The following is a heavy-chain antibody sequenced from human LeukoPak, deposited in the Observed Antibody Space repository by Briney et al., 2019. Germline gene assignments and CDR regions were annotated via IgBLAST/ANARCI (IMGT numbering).Heavy chain of an antibody. D-gene: IGHD4-17*01. V-gene: IGHV1-69*01. CDR2: IIPIFGTA. CDR3: ARDPLNDYGDYYGMDV. J-gene: IGHJ6*04. Sequence: SVKVSCKASGGTFSSYAISWVRQAPGQGLEWMGGIIPIFGTANYAQKFQGRVTIAADESTSTAYMELSSLRSEDTAVYYCARDPLNDYGDYYGMDVWGKGTTITVSS. CDR1: GGTFSSYA.